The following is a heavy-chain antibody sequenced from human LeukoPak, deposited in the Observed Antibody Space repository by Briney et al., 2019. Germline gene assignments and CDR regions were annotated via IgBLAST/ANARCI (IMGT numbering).Heavy chain of an antibody. CDR2: ISANGSIT. D-gene: IGHD2-15*01. V-gene: IGHV3-23*01. CDR1: GFTFSAYG. CDR3: AKDTWIVVAATSVLDY. Sequence: GGTLRLSCAASGFTFSAYGMSWVRQAPGQGLEWVSGISANGSITFYARSVRGRFTISRDNPQNTLYLQMNSLRAEDTAVYYCAKDTWIVVAATSVLDYWGQGTPVTVSS. J-gene: IGHJ4*02.